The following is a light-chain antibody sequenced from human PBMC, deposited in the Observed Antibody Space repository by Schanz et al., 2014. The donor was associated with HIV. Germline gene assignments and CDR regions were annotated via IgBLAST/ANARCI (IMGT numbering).Light chain of an antibody. CDR2: DAF. CDR3: HHYGDSRGT. Sequence: EIVLTQSPATLSLSPGERATLSCRASQSVSSYLAWYQQKPGQAPRLLIYDAFNRATGIPARFSGTGSGTDFTLTISRLEPDDFAVYYCHHYGDSRGTFGGGTEVDI. CDR1: QSVSSY. V-gene: IGKV3-11*01. J-gene: IGKJ4*02.